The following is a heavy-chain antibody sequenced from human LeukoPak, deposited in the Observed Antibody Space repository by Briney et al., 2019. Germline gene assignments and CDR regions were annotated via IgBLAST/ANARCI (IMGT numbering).Heavy chain of an antibody. V-gene: IGHV4-39*07. CDR3: TSNLYSGSYYYAY. Sequence: SETLSLTCTVSGGSISRSSYYWGWIRQPPGKGLEWIGTIYYGGNTYYNPSLKSRVTISLDTSRNQFSLKLSSVTAADTAMYYCTSNLYSGSYYYAYWGQGTLVTVSS. CDR1: GGSISRSSYY. D-gene: IGHD1-26*01. CDR2: IYYGGNT. J-gene: IGHJ4*02.